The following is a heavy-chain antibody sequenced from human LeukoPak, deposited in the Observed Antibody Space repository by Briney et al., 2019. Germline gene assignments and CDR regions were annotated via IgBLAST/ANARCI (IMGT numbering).Heavy chain of an antibody. CDR3: ARAAAVTRQFDF. J-gene: IGHJ4*02. D-gene: IGHD4-17*01. CDR2: IYHAGST. Sequence: SGTLSLTCTVSGASISSGNWWTWDRQPPGEALEWIGEIYHAGSTKYNPSLKSRLTISVDKSSNSFSLSLTSVTAADTAFYYCARAAAVTRQFDFWGQGTLVTVSS. V-gene: IGHV4-4*02. CDR1: GASISSGNW.